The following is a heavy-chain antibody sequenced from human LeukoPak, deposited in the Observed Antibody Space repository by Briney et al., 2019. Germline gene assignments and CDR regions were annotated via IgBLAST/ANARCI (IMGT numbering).Heavy chain of an antibody. CDR1: GFTFTTYA. D-gene: IGHD5-24*01. Sequence: PGGSLRLSCAASGFTFTTYAMSWVRQAPGKGLEWVSTISGSGGGTYYGDSVKGRFTVSRDNSKNTLYLQMNSLRTEDTALYYCARGGDGYNYGDYWGPGTLVTVSS. CDR2: ISGSGGGT. V-gene: IGHV3-23*01. CDR3: ARGGDGYNYGDY. J-gene: IGHJ4*02.